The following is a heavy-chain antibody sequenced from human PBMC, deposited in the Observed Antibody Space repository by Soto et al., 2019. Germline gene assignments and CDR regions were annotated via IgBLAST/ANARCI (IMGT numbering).Heavy chain of an antibody. D-gene: IGHD2-2*01. CDR2: FSYGGGT. CDR3: ARHFRDAYPALAF. CDR1: GGSISDYY. V-gene: IGHV4-59*08. J-gene: IGHJ4*02. Sequence: QVQLQESGPGLAKPSETLSLTCTVSGGSISDYYWSWIRQPPGKGLEWIGYFSYGGGTNNSPSLKSRATISGDTSKNQSSLNLSSVTAADTAVYYCARHFRDAYPALAFWGQGTLVTVSS.